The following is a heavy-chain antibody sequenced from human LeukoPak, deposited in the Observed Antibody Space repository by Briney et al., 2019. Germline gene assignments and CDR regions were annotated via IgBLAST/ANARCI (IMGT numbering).Heavy chain of an antibody. J-gene: IGHJ4*02. Sequence: GGSLRLSCAASGFTFSSYAMSWVRQAPGKGLEWVSAISGSGGSTYYADSVKGRFTTSRDNAKNSLYLQMNSLRAEDTAVYYCARELCFGGRGARTADFDYWGQGTLVTVSS. V-gene: IGHV3-23*01. CDR2: ISGSGGST. CDR1: GFTFSSYA. CDR3: ARELCFGGRGARTADFDY. D-gene: IGHD3-10*01.